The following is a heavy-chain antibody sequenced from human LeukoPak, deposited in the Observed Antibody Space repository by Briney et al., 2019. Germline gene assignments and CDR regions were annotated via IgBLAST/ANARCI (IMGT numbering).Heavy chain of an antibody. CDR2: IKSKTAGGTT. CDR1: GFTFSNAW. V-gene: IGHV3-15*01. D-gene: IGHD3-10*01. Sequence: GSLRLSCAASGFTFSNAWMSWVRQAPGKGLEWVGRIKSKTAGGTTDYAAPVKGRFTISRDDSKNTLYLQMNSLKTEDTAVYYCTTPGRDVLLWFGESDAFDIWGQGTMVTVSS. CDR3: TTPGRDVLLWFGESDAFDI. J-gene: IGHJ3*02.